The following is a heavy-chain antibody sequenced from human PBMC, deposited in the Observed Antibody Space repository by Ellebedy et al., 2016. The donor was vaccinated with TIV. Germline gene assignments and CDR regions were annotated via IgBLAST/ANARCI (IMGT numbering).Heavy chain of an antibody. J-gene: IGHJ4*02. D-gene: IGHD3-16*01. Sequence: AASVKVSCKASGYTFTGYYIHWVRQAPGQGLEWMGWINPNSGGTNYAQKFQGWVTMTRETSISTVYMELSRLKSDYTAFYYCARGMKLGIVWYYLEYWGQGTLVTVSS. V-gene: IGHV1-2*04. CDR2: INPNSGGT. CDR3: ARGMKLGIVWYYLEY. CDR1: GYTFTGYY.